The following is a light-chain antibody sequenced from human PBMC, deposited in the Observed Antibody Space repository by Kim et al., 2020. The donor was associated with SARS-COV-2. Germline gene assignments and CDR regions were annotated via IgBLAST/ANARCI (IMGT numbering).Light chain of an antibody. CDR3: QQYNSASYT. CDR2: QTS. J-gene: IGKJ2*01. V-gene: IGKV1-5*03. Sequence: SASVGDRVTITCRASLTVTGSLAWYQQKPGKAPNLLIYQTSTLESGVPSRFSGSGSGTEFTLTISSLQPDDSATYHCQQYNSASYTFGQATKLEI. CDR1: LTVTGS.